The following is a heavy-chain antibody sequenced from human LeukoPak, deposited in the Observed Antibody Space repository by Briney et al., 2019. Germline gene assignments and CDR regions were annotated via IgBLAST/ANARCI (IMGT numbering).Heavy chain of an antibody. CDR2: INPVDSET. CDR1: GYRFTDHW. V-gene: IGHV5-51*01. Sequence: GESLKISCKGSGYRFTDHWIAWVRQMPGKGLECMGIINPVDSETRYSPSFQGQVTISKDTSKNQVVLTMTNMDPVDTATYYCARIQAVAGVYGYDYWGQGTLVTVSS. D-gene: IGHD6-19*01. J-gene: IGHJ4*02. CDR3: ARIQAVAGVYGYDY.